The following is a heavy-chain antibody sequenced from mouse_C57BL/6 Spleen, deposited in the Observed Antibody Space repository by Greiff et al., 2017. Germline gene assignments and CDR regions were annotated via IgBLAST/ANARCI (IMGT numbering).Heavy chain of an antibody. J-gene: IGHJ3*01. CDR1: GFNIKDYY. D-gene: IGHD3-2*02. CDR3: VQTAQALLVAY. V-gene: IGHV14-2*01. CDR2: IDPEDGEP. Sequence: EVQLQQSGAELVKPGASVKLSCTASGFNIKDYYMHWVTQRTEQGLEWIGRIDPEDGEPHYAPKFQGKATITANTSANTAALQLSSLTSEDTAVYYCVQTAQALLVAYWGQGTLVTVSA.